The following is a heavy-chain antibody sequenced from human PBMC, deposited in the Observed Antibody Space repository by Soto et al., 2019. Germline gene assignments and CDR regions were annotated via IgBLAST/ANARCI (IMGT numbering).Heavy chain of an antibody. D-gene: IGHD3-10*01. CDR2: ISAYNGNT. CDR3: ARDDITMVRGVHWFDP. J-gene: IGHJ5*02. V-gene: IGHV1-18*01. CDR1: GYTFTSYG. Sequence: ASVKVSCKASGYTFTSYGISWVRQAPGQGLEWMGWISAYNGNTNYAQKLQGRVTMTTDTSTSTAYMELRSLRSDDTAVYYCARDDITMVRGVHWFDPWGQGTLVTVSS.